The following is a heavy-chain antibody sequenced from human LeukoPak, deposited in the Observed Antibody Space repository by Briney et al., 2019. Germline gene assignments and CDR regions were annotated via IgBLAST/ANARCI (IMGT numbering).Heavy chain of an antibody. CDR1: GGSISTYY. CDR3: ARTYCSTNACPFDR. J-gene: IGHJ4*02. D-gene: IGHD2-2*01. V-gene: IGHV4-59*08. Sequence: SETLSLTCTVSGGSISTYYWSWIRPPPGKGLECLGFIFHTGTTNYNPSLKSRVTISVDTSKNQFSLKLSSVTAADTAIYYCARTYCSTNACPFDRWGQGTLVTVSS. CDR2: IFHTGTT.